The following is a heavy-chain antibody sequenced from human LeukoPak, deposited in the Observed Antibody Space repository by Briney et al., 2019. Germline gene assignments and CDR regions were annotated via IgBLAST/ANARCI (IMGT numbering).Heavy chain of an antibody. D-gene: IGHD2-15*01. V-gene: IGHV4-59*12. CDR1: GGSISSYY. CDR2: ISYSGSA. CDR3: ARECCLAATPSWFDP. J-gene: IGHJ5*02. Sequence: SETLSLTCTVSGGSISSYYWSWILQSPGKGLEWIGYISYSGSARYNPSLKSRVTMSIDTSKNQFSLRLTSVTAADTALYYCARECCLAATPSWFDPWGQGTLVTVSS.